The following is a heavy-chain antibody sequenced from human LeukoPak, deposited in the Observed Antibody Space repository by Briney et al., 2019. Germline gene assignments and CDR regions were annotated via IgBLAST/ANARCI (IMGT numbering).Heavy chain of an antibody. CDR3: ARERPPIVVVPAARYYYYYYMDV. J-gene: IGHJ6*03. V-gene: IGHV3-48*03. CDR2: ISSSGSTI. D-gene: IGHD2-2*01. CDR1: GFTFSSYE. Sequence: GGSLRLSCAASGFTFSSYEMNWVRQAPGKGLEWVSYISSSGSTIYYADSVKGRFTISRDNAKNSLYLQMNSLRAEDTALYYCARERPPIVVVPAARYYYYYYMDVWGKGTTVTVSS.